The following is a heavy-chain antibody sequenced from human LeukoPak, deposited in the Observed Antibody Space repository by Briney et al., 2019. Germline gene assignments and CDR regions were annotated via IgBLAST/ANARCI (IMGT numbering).Heavy chain of an antibody. CDR2: INLNSGGT. Sequence: ASVKVSCKASGYTFTGYYMHWVRQAPGQGLEWMGWINLNSGGTKYAQKFQGWVTMTRDTSISTAYMEVSRLRSDDTAVYYCARDSSTVTTPYFDYWGQGTPVTVSS. CDR1: GYTFTGYY. CDR3: ARDSSTVTTPYFDY. D-gene: IGHD4-17*01. J-gene: IGHJ4*02. V-gene: IGHV1-2*04.